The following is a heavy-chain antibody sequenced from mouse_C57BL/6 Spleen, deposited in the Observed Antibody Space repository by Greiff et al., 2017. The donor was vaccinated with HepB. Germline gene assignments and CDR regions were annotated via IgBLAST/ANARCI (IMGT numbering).Heavy chain of an antibody. CDR3: ARYHYNSSSPSYWYFDV. Sequence: QVQLQQSGAELARPGASVKMSCKASGYTFTSYTMHWVKQRPGQGLEWIGYINPSSGYTKYNQKFKDKATLTADKSSSTAYMQLSSLTSEDSAVYYGARYHYNSSSPSYWYFDVWGTGTTVTVSS. CDR2: INPSSGYT. CDR1: GYTFTSYT. V-gene: IGHV1-4*01. J-gene: IGHJ1*03. D-gene: IGHD1-1*01.